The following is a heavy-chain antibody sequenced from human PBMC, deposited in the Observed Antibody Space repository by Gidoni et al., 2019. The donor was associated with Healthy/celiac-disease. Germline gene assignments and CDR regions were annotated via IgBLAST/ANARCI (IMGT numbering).Heavy chain of an antibody. V-gene: IGHV3-48*03. CDR3: ARDDEEGATGYYYYGMDV. CDR1: GFTFRSYE. CDR2: ISSSGSTI. Sequence: EVQLVESGGGLVQPGGSLRLSCAASGFTFRSYEMNWVRQAPGKGLEWVSYISSSGSTIYYADSVKGRFTISRDNAKNSLYLQMNSLRAEDTAVYYCARDDEEGATGYYYYGMDVWGQGTTVTVSS. J-gene: IGHJ6*02. D-gene: IGHD1-26*01.